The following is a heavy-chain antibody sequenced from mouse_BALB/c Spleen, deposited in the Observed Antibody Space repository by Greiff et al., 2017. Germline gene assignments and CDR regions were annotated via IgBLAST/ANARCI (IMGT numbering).Heavy chain of an antibody. J-gene: IGHJ2*01. V-gene: IGHV5-4*02. D-gene: IGHD1-2*01. CDR1: GFTFSDYY. CDR3: AREGYGFVDY. CDR2: ISDGGSYT. Sequence: EVKVEESGGGLVKPGGSLKLSCAASGFTFSDYYMYWVRQTPEKRLEWVATISDGGSYTYYPDSVKGRFTISRDNAKNNLYLQMSSLKSEDTAMYYCAREGYGFVDYWGQGTTLTVSS.